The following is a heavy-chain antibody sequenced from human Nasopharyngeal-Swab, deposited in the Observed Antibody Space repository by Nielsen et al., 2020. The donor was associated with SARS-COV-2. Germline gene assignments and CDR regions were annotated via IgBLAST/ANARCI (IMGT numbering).Heavy chain of an antibody. CDR1: GYTFTSYD. V-gene: IGHV1-8*03. D-gene: IGHD2-2*01. Sequence: ASVKVSCKASGYTFTSYDINWVRQATGQGIEWMGWMNPNSGNTGYAQKFQGRVTITRNTSISTAYMELSSLRSEDTAVYYCAIVYCSSTSCFYGMDVWGQGTTVTVSS. J-gene: IGHJ6*02. CDR2: MNPNSGNT. CDR3: AIVYCSSTSCFYGMDV.